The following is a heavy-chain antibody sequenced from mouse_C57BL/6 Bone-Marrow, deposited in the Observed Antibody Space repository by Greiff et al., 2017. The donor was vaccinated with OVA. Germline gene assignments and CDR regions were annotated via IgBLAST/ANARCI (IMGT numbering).Heavy chain of an antibody. CDR3: ARERGYGPYYAMDY. CDR1: GYTFTSYW. CDR2: IDPSDSYT. Sequence: QVQLQQPGAELVRPGTSVKLSCKASGYTFTSYWMHWVKQRPGQGLAWIGVIDPSDSYTTYNQKFTGKATLTVDTSSSTAYMQLSSLTSEDSAVYYCARERGYGPYYAMDYWGQGTSVTVSS. J-gene: IGHJ4*01. D-gene: IGHD2-10*02. V-gene: IGHV1-59*01.